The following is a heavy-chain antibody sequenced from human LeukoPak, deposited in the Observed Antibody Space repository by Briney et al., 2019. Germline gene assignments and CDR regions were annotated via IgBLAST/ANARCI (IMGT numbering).Heavy chain of an antibody. J-gene: IGHJ4*02. CDR3: ARLPARGWYLDY. CDR1: GGSISNYY. CDR2: IHTSGST. Sequence: SETLSLTCIVSGGSISNYYWSWIRQPPGKGLEWIGDIHTSGSTNYNPSPKSRVTISGDTSKNHFSLKLSSVTAADTALYYCARLPARGWYLDYWGQGTLVTVSS. D-gene: IGHD6-19*01. V-gene: IGHV4-4*09.